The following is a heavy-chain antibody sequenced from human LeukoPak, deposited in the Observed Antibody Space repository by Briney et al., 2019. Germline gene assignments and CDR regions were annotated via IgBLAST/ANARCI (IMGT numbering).Heavy chain of an antibody. J-gene: IGHJ4*02. Sequence: GGSLRLSCAASGFTVSSNYMSWVRQAPGKGLEWVSVIYSGGSTYYADSVKGRFTISRDNSKNTLYLQMNSLRAEDTAVYYCARDLSNGLPFVEYWGQGTLVTVSS. CDR2: IYSGGST. V-gene: IGHV3-66*01. D-gene: IGHD3-16*01. CDR3: ARDLSNGLPFVEY. CDR1: GFTVSSNY.